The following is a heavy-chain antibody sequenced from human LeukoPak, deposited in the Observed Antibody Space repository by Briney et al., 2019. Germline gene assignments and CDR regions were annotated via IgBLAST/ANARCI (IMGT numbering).Heavy chain of an antibody. D-gene: IGHD3-9*01. CDR1: GFTFSSYA. V-gene: IGHV3-23*01. CDR3: AKPRDILAGLYGGDY. Sequence: PGGSLRLSCAASGFTFSSYAMSWVRQAPGEGLEWVSAISGSGGSTYYADAMKGRFTISRDNSKNTLYLQMNSLRAEDTAVYYCAKPRDILAGLYGGDYWGQGTPVTVSS. J-gene: IGHJ4*01. CDR2: ISGSGGST.